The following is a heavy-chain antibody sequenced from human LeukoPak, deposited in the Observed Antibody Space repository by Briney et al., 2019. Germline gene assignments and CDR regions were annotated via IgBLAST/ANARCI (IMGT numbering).Heavy chain of an antibody. J-gene: IGHJ6*03. CDR2: INHSGST. CDR1: GGSFSGYY. V-gene: IGHV4-34*01. D-gene: IGHD5-18*01. CDR3: ARRRGYSYGPNTYYYYYMDV. Sequence: LETLSLTCAVYGGSFSGYYWSWIRQPPGKGLEWIGEINHSGSTNYNPSLKSRVTISVDTSKNQFSLKLSSVTAADTAVYYCARRRGYSYGPNTYYYYYMDVWGKGTTVTVSS.